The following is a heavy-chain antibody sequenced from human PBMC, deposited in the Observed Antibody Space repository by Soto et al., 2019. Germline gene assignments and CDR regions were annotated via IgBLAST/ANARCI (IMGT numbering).Heavy chain of an antibody. CDR2: ISYDGSNK. D-gene: IGHD5-18*01. V-gene: IGHV3-30-3*01. Sequence: GGSLRLSCAASGFTFSSYAMHWVRQAPGKGLEWVAVISYDGSNKYYADSVKGRFTISRDNSKNTLYLQMNSLRAEDTAVYYCAREEVDTATFYYYGMDVWGQGTTVTVSS. CDR1: GFTFSSYA. J-gene: IGHJ6*02. CDR3: AREEVDTATFYYYGMDV.